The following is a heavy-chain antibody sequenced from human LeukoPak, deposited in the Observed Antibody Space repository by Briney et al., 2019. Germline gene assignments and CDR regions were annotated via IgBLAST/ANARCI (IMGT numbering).Heavy chain of an antibody. D-gene: IGHD3-22*01. CDR3: TRMDRYYDSSGHYYMDV. CDR1: GFTFGDYA. V-gene: IGHV3-49*03. CDR2: IRSKAYGGTT. Sequence: GGSLRLSCTASGFTFGDYAMSWFRQAPGKGLERVGFIRSKAYGGTTEYAASVKGRFTISRDDSKSIAYLQMNSLKTEDTAVYYCTRMDRYYDSSGHYYMDVWGKGTTVTVSS. J-gene: IGHJ6*03.